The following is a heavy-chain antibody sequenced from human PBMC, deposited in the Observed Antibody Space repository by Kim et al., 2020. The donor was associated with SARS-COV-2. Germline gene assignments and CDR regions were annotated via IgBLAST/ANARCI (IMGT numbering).Heavy chain of an antibody. CDR2: IYYSGST. V-gene: IGHV4-59*01. J-gene: IGHJ3*02. D-gene: IGHD2-21*01. CDR1: GGSISSYY. CDR3: AGASDGYLPNDAFDI. Sequence: SETLSLTCTVSGGSISSYYWSWIRQPPGKGLEWIGYIYYSGSTNYNPSLKSRVTISVDTSKNQFSLKLSSVTAADTAVYYCAGASDGYLPNDAFDIWGQG.